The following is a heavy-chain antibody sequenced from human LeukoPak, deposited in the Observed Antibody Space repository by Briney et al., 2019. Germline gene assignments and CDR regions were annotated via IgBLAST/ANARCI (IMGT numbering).Heavy chain of an antibody. D-gene: IGHD6-19*01. J-gene: IGHJ5*02. Sequence: SETLSLTCTVSGGSISSYYWSWIRQPPGKGLEWVGYIYYSGSTNYNPSLKRRATISVDTSKNQFSLKLSSVTAADTAVYYCARDNIAVAKRVNWFDPWGQGTLVTVSS. V-gene: IGHV4-59*01. CDR3: ARDNIAVAKRVNWFDP. CDR2: IYYSGST. CDR1: GGSISSYY.